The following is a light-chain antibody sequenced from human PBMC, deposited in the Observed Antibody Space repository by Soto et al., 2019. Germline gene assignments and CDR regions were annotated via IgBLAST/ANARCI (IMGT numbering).Light chain of an antibody. V-gene: IGKV1-9*01. J-gene: IGKJ4*01. CDR3: QKLNNYPLT. CDR1: QGISSY. Sequence: IQLTQSPSFLSASVGDRVTITCRASQGISSYLAWYQQKPGKAPKLLIYAESTLQSGVPSRFSGSGSGTELNLTISRLQPEDFATYYCQKLNNYPLTFGGGTKVDIK. CDR2: AES.